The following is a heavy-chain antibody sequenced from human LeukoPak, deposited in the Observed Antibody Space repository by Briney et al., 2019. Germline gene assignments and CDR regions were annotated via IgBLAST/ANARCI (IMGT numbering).Heavy chain of an antibody. CDR3: AKLPTYDFWSGYYND. V-gene: IGHV3-23*01. J-gene: IGHJ4*02. CDR1: GITFSNYA. Sequence: PGGSLRLPCVVSGITFSNYAMSWVRQAPGKGLEWVSGITASGGNTYYADPVKGRFTISRDNSNNILYLQMTSLRAGDTAVYYCAKLPTYDFWSGYYNDWGQGTLVTVSS. CDR2: ITASGGNT. D-gene: IGHD3-3*01.